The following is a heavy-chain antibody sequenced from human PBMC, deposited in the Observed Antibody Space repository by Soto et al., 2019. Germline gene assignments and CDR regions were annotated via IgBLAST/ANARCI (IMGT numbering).Heavy chain of an antibody. D-gene: IGHD3-3*01. CDR2: IYYTGST. Sequence: SETLCLTCTVSGGSVSSESHYWSWIRQTPGKGLEWIGYIYYTGSTNYNPSLKGRVTMSVDTSRDQVSLRLRSVTRADTAVYYCALDQYDFPSGYNHYPMEALCKGTNVTDA. CDR3: ALDQYDFPSGYNHYPMEALCKGTNVTDA. J-gene: IGHJ3*01. CDR1: GGSVSSESHY. V-gene: IGHV4-61*01.